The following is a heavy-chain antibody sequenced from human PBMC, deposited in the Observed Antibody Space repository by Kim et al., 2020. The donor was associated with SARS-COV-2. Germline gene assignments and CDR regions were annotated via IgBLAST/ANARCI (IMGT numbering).Heavy chain of an antibody. Sequence: DSVKGRFTISRDNSKHTLYLQMNSLRAEDTAVYYCARGSLLRYYYYYMDVWGKGTTVTVSS. J-gene: IGHJ6*03. V-gene: IGHV3-30*07. D-gene: IGHD3-16*02. CDR3: ARGSLLRYYYYYMDV.